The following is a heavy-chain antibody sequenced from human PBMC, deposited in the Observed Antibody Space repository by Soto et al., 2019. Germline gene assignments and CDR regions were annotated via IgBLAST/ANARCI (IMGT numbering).Heavy chain of an antibody. CDR2: ISVSGGFT. J-gene: IGHJ6*02. Sequence: GGSLRLSCADSGFTFSSFAMRWVRQAPGKGLEWVSVISVSGGFTYCADSVKGRFTISRDNSKNTLYVQMNSLRAEDTAVYYCAKDDIPGRAVAIYGMDVWGQGTTVTVSS. CDR3: AKDDIPGRAVAIYGMDV. CDR1: GFTFSSFA. V-gene: IGHV3-23*01. D-gene: IGHD6-19*01.